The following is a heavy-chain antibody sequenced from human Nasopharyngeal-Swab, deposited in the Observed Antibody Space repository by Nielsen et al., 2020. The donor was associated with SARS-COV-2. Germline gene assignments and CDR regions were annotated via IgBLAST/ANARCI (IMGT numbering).Heavy chain of an antibody. D-gene: IGHD2-2*01. CDR1: GDSISSNDFY. Sequence: SETLSLTCTVSGDSISSNDFYWGWIRQPPGKGLEWIGSITRSGHTFYNPSVQSRITISADTSKNHFSLKLTSVTAADTAVYYCARLPGYCIGNSCSGHSVLDVWAKGPRSPSP. CDR2: ITRSGHT. J-gene: IGHJ6*02. CDR3: ARLPGYCIGNSCSGHSVLDV. V-gene: IGHV4-39*02.